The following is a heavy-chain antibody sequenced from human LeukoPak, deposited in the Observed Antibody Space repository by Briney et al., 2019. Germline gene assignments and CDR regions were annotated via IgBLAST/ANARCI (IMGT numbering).Heavy chain of an antibody. D-gene: IGHD3-22*01. V-gene: IGHV6-1*01. CDR2: TYYRSKWYN. Sequence: SQTLSLTCAISGDSVSSNSAAWNWIRQSPSRGLEWLGRTYYRSKWYNDYAVSVKSRITINPDTSKNQFSLQLNSVTPEDTAVYYCARDLSDYYDSSGYYPPYFDYWGQGTLVTVSS. J-gene: IGHJ4*02. CDR1: GDSVSSNSAA. CDR3: ARDLSDYYDSSGYYPPYFDY.